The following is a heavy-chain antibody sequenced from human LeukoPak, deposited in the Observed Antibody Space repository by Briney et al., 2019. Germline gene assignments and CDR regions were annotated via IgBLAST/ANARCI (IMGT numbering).Heavy chain of an antibody. V-gene: IGHV3-48*03. J-gene: IGHJ6*03. CDR2: ISSSASAI. Sequence: GGSLRLSCVASEFTFSGYAMYWVRQAPGKGLEWVSYISSSASAIYYADSVKGRFTISRDNAKSSLYLQMNNVRAEDTAIYHCAKGSYYYYMDVWGKGTTVTVSS. CDR1: EFTFSGYA. CDR3: AKGSYYYYMDV.